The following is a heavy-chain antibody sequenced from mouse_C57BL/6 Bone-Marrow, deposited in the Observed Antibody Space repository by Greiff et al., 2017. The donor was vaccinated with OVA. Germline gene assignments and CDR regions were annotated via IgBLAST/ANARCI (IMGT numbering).Heavy chain of an antibody. CDR2: IDPENGDT. V-gene: IGHV14-4*01. J-gene: IGHJ4*01. CDR3: TTYYYSKGDAMDY. Sequence: VQLQQSGAELVRPGASVKLSCTASGFNIKDDYMHWVKQRPEQGLEWIGWIDPENGDTEYASQFQGKATITADTSSNTAYLQLSSLPSEYTAVYYCTTYYYSKGDAMDYWGQGTSVTVSS. D-gene: IGHD2-5*01. CDR1: GFNIKDDY.